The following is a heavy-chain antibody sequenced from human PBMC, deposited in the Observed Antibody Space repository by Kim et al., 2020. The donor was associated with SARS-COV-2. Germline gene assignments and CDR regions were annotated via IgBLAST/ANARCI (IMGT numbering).Heavy chain of an antibody. CDR3: TRGGSGSSKEYFQF. D-gene: IGHD3-10*01. V-gene: IGHV3-72*01. Sequence: GGSLRLSCAASGFTFSDYYMDWVRQAPGKGLEWVGRSRDKTNRYTTEYAASVRGRLIISRDDSRNSLYLQMNSLKTEDTAVYYCTRGGSGSSKEYFQFWGQGTLAIVSS. CDR2: SRDKTNRYTT. J-gene: IGHJ1*01. CDR1: GFTFSDYY.